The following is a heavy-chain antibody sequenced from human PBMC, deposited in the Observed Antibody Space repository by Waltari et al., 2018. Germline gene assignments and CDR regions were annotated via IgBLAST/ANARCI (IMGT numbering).Heavy chain of an antibody. CDR2: IKGDGRIT. J-gene: IGHJ3*02. CDR3: ARDDSNTGSYDSFDI. Sequence: EVRLVESGGGFVQPGGSLRLSCAASGFTFSHYWMSWVRQAPGKGLEGVADIKGDGRITYYLESVRGRFTIARDNPKNSVDLHMSNLRAEDTAVYYCARDDSNTGSYDSFDIWGQGTMVTVSS. CDR1: GFTFSHYW. V-gene: IGHV3-7*01. D-gene: IGHD2-8*02.